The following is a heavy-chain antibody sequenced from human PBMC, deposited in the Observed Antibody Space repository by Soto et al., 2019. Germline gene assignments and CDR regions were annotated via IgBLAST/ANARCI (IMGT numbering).Heavy chain of an antibody. CDR2: IDPSDSYT. CDR3: AIDRDYYDSSGYLPHSFYYYYGMDV. D-gene: IGHD3-22*01. V-gene: IGHV5-10-1*01. J-gene: IGHJ6*02. CDR1: GYSFTSYW. Sequence: SLKISCKGSGYSFTSYWISWVRQMPGKGLEWVGRIDPSDSYTNYSPSFQGHVTISADKSISTAYLQWSSLKASDTAMYYCAIDRDYYDSSGYLPHSFYYYYGMDVWGQGTTVTVSS.